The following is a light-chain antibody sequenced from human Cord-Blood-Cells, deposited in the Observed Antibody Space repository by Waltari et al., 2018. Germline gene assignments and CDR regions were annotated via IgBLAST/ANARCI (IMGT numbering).Light chain of an antibody. CDR3: MQGIHLPYT. CDR1: QSLTHSDGKTY. J-gene: IGKJ2*01. CDR2: EVS. V-gene: IGKV2-29*02. Sequence: MPPTTLSLSVAPGQTASISCKPIQSLTHSDGKTYLYWYLQQPGQSQQLLIDEVSSRFSGVPDRFSGSGSGTDFTLKISRVEAEDVGVYYGMQGIHLPYTFGQGTKLEIK.